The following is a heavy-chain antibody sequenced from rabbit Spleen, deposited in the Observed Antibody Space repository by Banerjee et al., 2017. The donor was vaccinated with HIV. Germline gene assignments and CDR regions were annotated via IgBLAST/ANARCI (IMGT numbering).Heavy chain of an antibody. D-gene: IGHD1-1*01. V-gene: IGHV1S40*01. CDR1: GVSFSSSSY. CDR2: IDAGSSGFT. J-gene: IGHJ6*01. Sequence: QSLEESGGDLVKPGASLTLTCTASGVSFSSSSYVCWVRQAPGKGLEWIACIDAGSSGFTYFATWAIGRFTCSKPSSTTVTLQMTRLTAADTATYFCARDTSSSFSSYGMDLWGPGTLVTVS. CDR3: ARDTSSSFSSYGMDL.